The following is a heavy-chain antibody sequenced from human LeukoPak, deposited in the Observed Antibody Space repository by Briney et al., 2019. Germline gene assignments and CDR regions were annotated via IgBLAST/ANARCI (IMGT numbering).Heavy chain of an antibody. Sequence: GGSLRLSCAASGFTFSSYAMSWVRQAPGQGLEWVSAISGSGGSTYYADSVKGRSTISRDNSKNTLYLQMNSLRAEDTAVYYCAKSSPYCSSTSCYWYWGQGTLVTVSS. CDR3: AKSSPYCSSTSCYWY. J-gene: IGHJ4*02. CDR1: GFTFSSYA. V-gene: IGHV3-23*01. CDR2: ISGSGGST. D-gene: IGHD2-2*01.